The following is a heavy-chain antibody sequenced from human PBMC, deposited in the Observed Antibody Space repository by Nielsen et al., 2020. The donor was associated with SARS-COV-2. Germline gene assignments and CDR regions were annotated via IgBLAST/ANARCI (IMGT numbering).Heavy chain of an antibody. Sequence: LSLTCAASGFTFSSYWMHWVRQAPGKGLVWVSRINSDGSSTSYADSVKGRFTISRDNAKNTLYLQMNSLRAEDTAVYYCARDRRRERGYSSGWLDYWGQGTQVTVSS. J-gene: IGHJ4*02. D-gene: IGHD6-19*01. CDR1: GFTFSSYW. CDR3: ARDRRRERGYSSGWLDY. V-gene: IGHV3-74*01. CDR2: INSDGSST.